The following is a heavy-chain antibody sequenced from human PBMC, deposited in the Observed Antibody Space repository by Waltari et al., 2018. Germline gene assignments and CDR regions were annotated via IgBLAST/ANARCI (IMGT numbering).Heavy chain of an antibody. D-gene: IGHD3-22*01. J-gene: IGHJ6*02. V-gene: IGHV3-30*06. Sequence: GMHWVRQAPGKGLEWVAVISYDGSNKYYADSVKGRFTISRDNSKNTLYLQMNSLRAEDTAVYYCARDVLPYYYDSSGYYLHYYYYGMDVWGQGTTVTVSS. CDR3: ARDVLPYYYDSSGYYLHYYYYGMDV. CDR2: ISYDGSNK.